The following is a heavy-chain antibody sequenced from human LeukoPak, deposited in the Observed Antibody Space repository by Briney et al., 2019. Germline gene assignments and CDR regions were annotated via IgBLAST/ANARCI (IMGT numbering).Heavy chain of an antibody. V-gene: IGHV3-48*01. CDR1: GFIFSSYS. Sequence: PGGSLRLSCAASGFIFSSYSMNWVRQAPGKGLEWVSYITSSGSTIYYADTVRGRFTISRDNVKNSLYLQMNSLRAEDTAVYYCARAGDCYDYWGQGTLVTVSS. CDR2: ITSSGSTI. J-gene: IGHJ4*02. D-gene: IGHD4-17*01. CDR3: ARAGDCYDY.